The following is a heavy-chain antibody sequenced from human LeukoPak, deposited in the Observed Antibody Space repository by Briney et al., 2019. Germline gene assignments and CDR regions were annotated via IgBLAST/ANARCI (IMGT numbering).Heavy chain of an antibody. Sequence: GGSLRLSCAASGFTFSSYAMHWVRQAPGKGLEWVAVISYDGSNKYYADSVKGRFTISRDNSKNTLYLQMNSLRAEDTAVYYCAREGLQRKFSGSYHFDYWGQGTLVTASS. CDR2: ISYDGSNK. CDR3: AREGLQRKFSGSYHFDY. CDR1: GFTFSSYA. J-gene: IGHJ4*02. V-gene: IGHV3-30-3*01. D-gene: IGHD1-26*01.